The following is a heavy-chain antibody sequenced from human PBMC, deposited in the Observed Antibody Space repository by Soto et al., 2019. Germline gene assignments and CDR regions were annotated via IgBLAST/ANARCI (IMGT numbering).Heavy chain of an antibody. CDR1: GFSLSTSGVG. Sequence: QITLKESGLTLVKPTQTLTLTCTFSGFSLSTSGVGVGCIRQRPGKALEWLALIYWDDDKRYSPSLKSRLTITKYSFNLKVVLTMTSIDPVDTAAYYCVQLPRSSSWDLRAVDIWGQVKMVTVS. V-gene: IGHV2-5*02. CDR2: IYWDDDK. J-gene: IGHJ3*02. D-gene: IGHD6-13*01. CDR3: VQLPRSSSWDLRAVDI.